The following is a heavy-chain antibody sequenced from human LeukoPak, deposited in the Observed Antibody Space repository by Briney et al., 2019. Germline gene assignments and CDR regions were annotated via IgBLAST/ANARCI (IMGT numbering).Heavy chain of an antibody. CDR2: ISNSGST. J-gene: IGHJ4*02. CDR1: GGSISSYY. D-gene: IGHD2-8*02. V-gene: IGHV4-59*01. Sequence: SETLSLTCTVSGGSISSYYWSWIRQPPGKGLEWIAYISNSGSTNCNPSLKSRVTISVDTSKNQFSLKLSSVTAADTAVYYCAGTPRLYWSDYWGQGTLVTVSS. CDR3: AGTPRLYWSDY.